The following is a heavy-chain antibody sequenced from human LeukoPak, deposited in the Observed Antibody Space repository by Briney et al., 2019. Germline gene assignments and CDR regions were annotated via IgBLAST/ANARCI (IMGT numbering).Heavy chain of an antibody. CDR3: ARNREWEVFDY. CDR2: ISSSSSTI. Sequence: PGGSLRLSCAASGFTFSSYSMNWVRQAPGQGLEGVSYISSSSSTIYYADSVKGRFTISRDNAKNSLYLQMNSLGADDTAVYYCARNREWEVFDYWGQGTLVTVSS. D-gene: IGHD1-26*01. J-gene: IGHJ4*02. CDR1: GFTFSSYS. V-gene: IGHV3-48*04.